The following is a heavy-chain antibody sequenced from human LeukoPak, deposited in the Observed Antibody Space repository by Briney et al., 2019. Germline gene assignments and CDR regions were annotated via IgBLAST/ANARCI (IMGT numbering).Heavy chain of an antibody. J-gene: IGHJ4*02. CDR3: ARDAVTGYSSGWYKPFPFDY. Sequence: PGGSLRLSCAASGFTFSSYSMNWVRQAPGKGLEWVSSIRRSTSYIYYADSVKGRFTISRDNTKNSLYLQMNSLRVDDTAVYYCARDAVTGYSSGWYKPFPFDYWGQGSLVTVSS. D-gene: IGHD6-19*01. CDR1: GFTFSSYS. V-gene: IGHV3-21*01. CDR2: IRRSTSYI.